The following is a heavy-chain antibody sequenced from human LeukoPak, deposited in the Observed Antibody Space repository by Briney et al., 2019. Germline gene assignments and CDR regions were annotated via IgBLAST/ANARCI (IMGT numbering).Heavy chain of an antibody. Sequence: GKSLRLSCVASGFAFNTYGMHWVRQAPGKGLEWVAVISYDGSNKYYADSVKGRFTISRDNSKNTLYLQMNSLRAEDTAVYYCAKIPKVGAPYDFDYWGQGTLVTVSS. D-gene: IGHD1-26*01. V-gene: IGHV3-30*18. CDR2: ISYDGSNK. CDR1: GFAFNTYG. J-gene: IGHJ4*02. CDR3: AKIPKVGAPYDFDY.